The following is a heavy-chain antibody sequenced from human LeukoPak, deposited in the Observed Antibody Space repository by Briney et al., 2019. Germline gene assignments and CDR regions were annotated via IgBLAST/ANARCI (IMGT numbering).Heavy chain of an antibody. CDR3: ARGQQWLGHFDY. Sequence: SVKVSCKASGGTFSSYTISWVRQAPGQGLEWTGRIIPILGIANYAQKFQGRVTITADKSTSTAYMELSSLRSEDTAVYYCARGQQWLGHFDYWGQGTLVTVSS. CDR1: GGTFSSYT. D-gene: IGHD6-19*01. V-gene: IGHV1-69*02. CDR2: IIPILGIA. J-gene: IGHJ4*02.